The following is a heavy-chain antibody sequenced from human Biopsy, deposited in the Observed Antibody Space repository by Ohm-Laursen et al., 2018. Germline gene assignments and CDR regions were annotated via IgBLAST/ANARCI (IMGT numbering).Heavy chain of an antibody. CDR3: ARDVKGYCSGTSCYSGYFGMDV. CDR1: GGSVSDSFHF. CDR2: VYCSGTT. V-gene: IGHV4-61*01. Sequence: SETLSLTCTVSGGSVSDSFHFWSWIRQPPGKGLEWIGDVYCSGTTNYDPSLKSRLTISVDTSKNQFSLNLNSVTAADTAVYFCARDVKGYCSGTSCYSGYFGMDVWGQGTTVTVS. J-gene: IGHJ6*02. D-gene: IGHD2-2*01.